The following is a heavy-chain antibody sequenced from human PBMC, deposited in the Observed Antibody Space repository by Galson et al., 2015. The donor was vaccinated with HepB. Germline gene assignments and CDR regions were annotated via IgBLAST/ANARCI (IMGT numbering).Heavy chain of an antibody. CDR1: GFTFSSYS. CDR2: ISSSSSTI. J-gene: IGHJ6*02. D-gene: IGHD3-10*01. Sequence: SLRLSCAASGFTFSSYSMNWVRQAPGKGLEWVSYISSSSSTIYYADSVKGRFTISRDNAKNSLYLQMNSLRAEDMAVYYCARDYVLLWFGEFTSQYYGMDVWGQGTTVTVSS. V-gene: IGHV3-48*01. CDR3: ARDYVLLWFGEFTSQYYGMDV.